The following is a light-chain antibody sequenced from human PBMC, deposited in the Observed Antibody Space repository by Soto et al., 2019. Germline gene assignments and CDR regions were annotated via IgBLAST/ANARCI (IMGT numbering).Light chain of an antibody. J-gene: IGKJ3*01. V-gene: IGKV1-39*01. Sequence: DIQMTQSPSSLAASVGERVTITCRASQNIHSFLNWYQQKPGKAPQVLIYGGSALQSGVPSRFSCSGSGTDITLTISSLQPEDFASYFCQQSYNIPFTFGPGTRVDI. CDR1: QNIHSF. CDR3: QQSYNIPFT. CDR2: GGS.